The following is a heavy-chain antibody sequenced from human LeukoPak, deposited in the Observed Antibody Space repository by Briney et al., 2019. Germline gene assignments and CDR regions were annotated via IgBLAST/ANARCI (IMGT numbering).Heavy chain of an antibody. CDR3: AREGKVTTRGAFDI. CDR1: GGSISSGGYS. Sequence: SETLSLTCAVSGGSISSGGYSWSWIRQPPGKGLEWIGYIYHSGSTYYNPSLKSRVTISVDRSKNQFSLKLSSVTAADTAVYYCAREGKVTTRGAFDIWGQGTTVTVSS. D-gene: IGHD2-21*02. CDR2: IYHSGST. J-gene: IGHJ3*02. V-gene: IGHV4-30-2*01.